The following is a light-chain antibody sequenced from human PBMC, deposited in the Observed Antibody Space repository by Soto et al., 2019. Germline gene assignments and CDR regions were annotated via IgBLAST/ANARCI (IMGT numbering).Light chain of an antibody. J-gene: IGKJ4*01. V-gene: IGKV1-5*03. CDR3: QQYDSYPLT. Sequence: DTQMTQSPSTLSASVGDRVTITCRASQSISSWLAWYQQTPGKAPKLLIYKASTLQSGVPSSFSGRGSGTEFTLTISSLQPDDFATYYCQQYDSYPLTFGGGTKVEIK. CDR1: QSISSW. CDR2: KAS.